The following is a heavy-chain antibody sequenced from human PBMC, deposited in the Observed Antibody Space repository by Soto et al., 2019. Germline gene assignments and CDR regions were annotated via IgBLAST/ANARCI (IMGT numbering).Heavy chain of an antibody. CDR1: GGLFSSFA. CDR3: GRGGVPYVWFNEF. D-gene: IGHD3-16*01. J-gene: IGHJ4*02. CDR2: IIPVFGTT. Sequence: SVKVSCKDSGGLFSSFAISWVRQAPGQGLEWMGGIIPVFGTTNYAQKFQGRVTITADESTNTAYMELSSLTSDDTAMYYGGRGGVPYVWFNEFWGQGTQVTVSS. V-gene: IGHV1-69*13.